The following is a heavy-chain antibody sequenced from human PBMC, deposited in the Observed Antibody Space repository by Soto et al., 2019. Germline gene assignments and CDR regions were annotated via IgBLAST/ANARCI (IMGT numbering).Heavy chain of an antibody. D-gene: IGHD3-16*01. V-gene: IGHV3-15*07. CDR3: TTDSRTIMPEVRFDF. Sequence: EVQLVESGGGLVKPGGSLRLSCAASGFAFSNAWINWVRQPPGRGLEWVGRIKSQTDGGSGDYAAPVKGRFVVSRDDSKNIVYLQMNSLKIEDTAVYCCTTDSRTIMPEVRFDFWGHGTLVTVSS. J-gene: IGHJ4*01. CDR2: IKSQTDGGSG. CDR1: GFAFSNAW.